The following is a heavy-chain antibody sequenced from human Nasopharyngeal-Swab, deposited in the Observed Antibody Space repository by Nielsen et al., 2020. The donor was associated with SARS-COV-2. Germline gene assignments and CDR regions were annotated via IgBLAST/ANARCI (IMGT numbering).Heavy chain of an antibody. CDR3: AAASYSSSLFYDYYGMYV. D-gene: IGHD6-6*01. CDR1: GFTFTSSA. CDR2: IVVGSGNT. V-gene: IGHV1-58*02. J-gene: IGHJ6*02. Sequence: SVKVSCKASGFTFTSSAMQWVRQARGQRLEWIGWIVVGSGNTNYAQKFQERVTITRDMSTSTAYMELSSLRSEDTAVYYCAAASYSSSLFYDYYGMYVWGQGTTVTVSS.